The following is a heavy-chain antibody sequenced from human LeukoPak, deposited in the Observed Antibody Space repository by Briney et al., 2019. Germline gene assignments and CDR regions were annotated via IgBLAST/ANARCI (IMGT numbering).Heavy chain of an antibody. CDR2: INHSGST. V-gene: IGHV4-34*01. J-gene: IGHJ5*02. Sequence: SETLSLTCAVYGGSFSGYYWSWIRQPPGKGLEWIGEINHSGSTNYNPSLKSRVTISVDTSKNQFSLKLSSVTAADTAVYYCARTWIQLGSWFDPWGQGTLVTVSS. CDR3: ARTWIQLGSWFDP. CDR1: GGSFSGYY. D-gene: IGHD5-18*01.